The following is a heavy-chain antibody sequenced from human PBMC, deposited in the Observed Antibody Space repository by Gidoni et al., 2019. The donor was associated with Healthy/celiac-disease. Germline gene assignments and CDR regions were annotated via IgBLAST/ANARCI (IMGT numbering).Heavy chain of an antibody. Sequence: QVQLVQSGAEVKNPGASVKVSCKASGYAFTAYYMHWVRQAPGQGLEWVGWINPKNGATKYAPKFQGWVTMTRDTSISTAYMELSRLRSDATAVYYCGRDLGELRLDSWGQGTLVTVSS. V-gene: IGHV1-2*04. CDR2: INPKNGAT. CDR3: GRDLGELRLDS. CDR1: GYAFTAYY. D-gene: IGHD1-7*01. J-gene: IGHJ4*02.